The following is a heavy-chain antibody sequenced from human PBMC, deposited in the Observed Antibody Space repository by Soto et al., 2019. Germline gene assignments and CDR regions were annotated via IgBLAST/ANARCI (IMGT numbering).Heavy chain of an antibody. CDR3: ARAPGWFDP. Sequence: EVQLVESGGGLVQPGRSLRLSCAASGFTFDDYAMHWVRQAPGKGLEWVSGISWNSGSIGYADSVKGRFTISRDNAKNTLYLQMNSLRAEDTAVYYCARAPGWFDPWGQGTLVTVSS. J-gene: IGHJ5*02. CDR2: ISWNSGSI. V-gene: IGHV3-9*01. CDR1: GFTFDDYA.